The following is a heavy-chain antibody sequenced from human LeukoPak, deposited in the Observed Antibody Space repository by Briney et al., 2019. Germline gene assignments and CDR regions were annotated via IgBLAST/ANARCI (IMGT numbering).Heavy chain of an antibody. J-gene: IGHJ4*02. CDR2: INSDGSST. CDR3: ARETSRSGSYPDY. Sequence: PGGSLRLSCVASGFTFSSYWMHWVRQGPGKGLVWVSRINSDGSSTSYADSVKGRFTISRDNAKNTLYLQMNSLRAEDTAVYNCARETSRSGSYPDYWGQGTLVTVSS. D-gene: IGHD1-26*01. V-gene: IGHV3-74*01. CDR1: GFTFSSYW.